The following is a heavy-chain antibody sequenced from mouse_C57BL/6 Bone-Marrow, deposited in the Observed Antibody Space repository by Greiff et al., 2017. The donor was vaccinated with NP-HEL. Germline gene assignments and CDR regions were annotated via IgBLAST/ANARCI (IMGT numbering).Heavy chain of an antibody. J-gene: IGHJ4*01. V-gene: IGHV3-6*01. CDR2: ISYDGSN. D-gene: IGHD2-2*01. Sequence: EVKLMESGPGLVKPSQSLSLTCSVTGYSITSGYYWNWIRQSPGNKLEWMGYISYDGSNNYNPSLKNRISITRDTSKNQFFLQLNSVTTEDTATYYCGGYAHAMDYWGQGTSVTVSS. CDR1: GYSITSGYY. CDR3: GGYAHAMDY.